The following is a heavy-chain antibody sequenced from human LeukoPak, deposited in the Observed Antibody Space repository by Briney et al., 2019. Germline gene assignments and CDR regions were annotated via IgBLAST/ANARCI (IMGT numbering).Heavy chain of an antibody. Sequence: ASVKVSCKASGYTFTGYYMHWVRQAPGQGLEWMGWINPNSGGTNYAQKFQGRVTMTRDTSISTAYMELSRLRSDDTAVYYCARSYVGLLWFGELLDYYYMDVWGKGTTVTVSS. J-gene: IGHJ6*03. CDR1: GYTFTGYY. V-gene: IGHV1-2*02. CDR3: ARSYVGLLWFGELLDYYYMDV. CDR2: INPNSGGT. D-gene: IGHD3-10*01.